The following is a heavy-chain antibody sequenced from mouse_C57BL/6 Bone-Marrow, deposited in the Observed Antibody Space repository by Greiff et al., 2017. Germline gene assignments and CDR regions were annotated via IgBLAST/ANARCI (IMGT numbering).Heavy chain of an antibody. D-gene: IGHD2-1*01. V-gene: IGHV1-59*01. J-gene: IGHJ1*03. CDR3: ARVPYCNFYYCYFDF. CDR2: IDPSDSYT. Sequence: QQPGAELVRPGTSVKLSCKASGYTFTSYWMHWVKQRPGQGLEWIGVIDPSDSYTNYNQKYKGKATLTVDTSSSTAYMQLSSMTSEYSAVYYCARVPYCNFYYCYFDFWGTGTTVTVSS. CDR1: GYTFTSYW.